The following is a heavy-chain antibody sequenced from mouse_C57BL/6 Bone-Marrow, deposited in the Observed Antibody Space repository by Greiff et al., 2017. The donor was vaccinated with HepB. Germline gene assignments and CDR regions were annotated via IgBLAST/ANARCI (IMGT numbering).Heavy chain of an antibody. CDR1: GYTFTGYW. V-gene: IGHV1-64*01. J-gene: IGHJ2*01. CDR3: ARATMVTTNY. D-gene: IGHD2-2*01. CDR2: IHPNSGST. Sequence: VQLQQPGAELVKPGASVKLSCKASGYTFTGYWMHWVKQRPGQGLEWIGMIHPNSGSTNYNEKFKSKATLTEDKSSSTAYMQLSSLTSEDSAVYCCARATMVTTNYWGQGTTLTVSS.